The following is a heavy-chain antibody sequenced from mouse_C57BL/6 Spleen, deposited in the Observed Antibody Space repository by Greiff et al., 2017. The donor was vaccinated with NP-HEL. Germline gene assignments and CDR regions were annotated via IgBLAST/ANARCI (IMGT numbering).Heavy chain of an antibody. CDR3: ARSPSCYPFAY. V-gene: IGHV1-69*01. J-gene: IGHJ3*01. Sequence: QVQLQQPGAELVMPGASVKLSCKASGYTFTSYWMHWVKQRPGQGLEWIGEIDPSDSYTNYNQKFKGKSTLTVDKSSSTAYMQLSSLTSEDSAVYYCARSPSCYPFAYWGQGTLVTVSA. CDR1: GYTFTSYW. CDR2: IDPSDSYT. D-gene: IGHD3-2*02.